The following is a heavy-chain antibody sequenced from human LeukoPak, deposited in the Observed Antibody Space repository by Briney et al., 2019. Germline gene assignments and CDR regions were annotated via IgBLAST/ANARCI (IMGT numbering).Heavy chain of an antibody. D-gene: IGHD3-3*01. Sequence: GGSLRLSCAASGFTFSSYAMSWVRQAPGKGLEWVSAISGSGGSTYYADSVKGRFTISRDNSKNALYLQMNSLRAEDTAVYYCAKIPLYYDFWSGYYPGEDYWGQGTLVTVSS. V-gene: IGHV3-23*01. CDR3: AKIPLYYDFWSGYYPGEDY. J-gene: IGHJ4*02. CDR1: GFTFSSYA. CDR2: ISGSGGST.